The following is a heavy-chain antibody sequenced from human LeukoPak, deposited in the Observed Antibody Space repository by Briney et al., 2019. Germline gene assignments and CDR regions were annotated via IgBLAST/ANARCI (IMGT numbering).Heavy chain of an antibody. CDR3: ARLAGTDFDY. D-gene: IGHD6-19*01. CDR2: INPNSGGT. CDR1: GYTFTAYY. Sequence: GASVKVSCKASGYTFTAYYMHWVRQAPGQGLEWMGWINPNSGGTNYAQKFQGRVTMTRDTSINTAYMELSRLRSDDTAVYYCARLAGTDFDYWGQGTLVTVSS. J-gene: IGHJ4*02. V-gene: IGHV1-2*02.